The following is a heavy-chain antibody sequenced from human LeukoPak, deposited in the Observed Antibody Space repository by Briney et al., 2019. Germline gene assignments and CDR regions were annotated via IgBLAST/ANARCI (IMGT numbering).Heavy chain of an antibody. CDR1: GYTFTGYY. D-gene: IGHD6-13*01. Sequence: ASVKVSCKASGYTFTGYYMHWVRQAPGQGLEWMGWINPNSGGTNYAQKFQGRVTMTRDTSISTAYMELSRLRSEDTAVYYCARVQSSTINCFDPWGQGTLVTVSS. CDR3: ARVQSSTINCFDP. CDR2: INPNSGGT. V-gene: IGHV1-2*02. J-gene: IGHJ5*02.